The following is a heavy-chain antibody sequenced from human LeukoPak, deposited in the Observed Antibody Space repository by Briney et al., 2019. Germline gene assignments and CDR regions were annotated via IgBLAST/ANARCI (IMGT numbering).Heavy chain of an antibody. D-gene: IGHD3-16*01. V-gene: IGHV3-30*18. CDR1: GFTFSSYG. CDR2: ISYDGSDK. Sequence: GGSLRLSCAASGFTFSSYGMHWVRQAPGKGLEWVAVISYDGSDKYYADSVKGRFTISRDNSKNTLFLQMNSLRAEDTAVYHCVKAMFGAGNFYYYGMDVWGQGTTVTVSS. CDR3: VKAMFGAGNFYYYGMDV. J-gene: IGHJ6*02.